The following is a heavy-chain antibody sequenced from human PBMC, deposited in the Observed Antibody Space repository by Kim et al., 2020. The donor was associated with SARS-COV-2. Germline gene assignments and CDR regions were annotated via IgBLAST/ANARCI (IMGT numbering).Heavy chain of an antibody. CDR2: FDPEDGET. CDR3: ATGPPYCSGGSCYSRWFDP. V-gene: IGHV1-24*01. D-gene: IGHD2-15*01. J-gene: IGHJ5*02. CDR1: GYTLTELS. Sequence: ASVKVSCKVSGYTLTELSMHWVRQAPGKGLEWMGGFDPEDGETIYAQKFQGRVTMTEDTSTDTAYMELSSLRSEDTAVYYCATGPPYCSGGSCYSRWFDPRGQGTLVTVSS.